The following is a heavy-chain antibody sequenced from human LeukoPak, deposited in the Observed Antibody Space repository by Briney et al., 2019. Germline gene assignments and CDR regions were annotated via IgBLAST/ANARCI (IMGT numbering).Heavy chain of an antibody. CDR1: GGSIGSDY. D-gene: IGHD6-19*01. V-gene: IGHV4-59*08. CDR2: IYYTGGT. J-gene: IGHJ4*02. Sequence: SETLSLTCTVSGGSIGSDYWTWIRQPPGKGVEYIGYIYYTGGTNYNPSLKSRVTISVDTSKNQFSLKLSSVTAADTAVYFCAKYGNSGWVIDNWGQGTLVTVSS. CDR3: AKYGNSGWVIDN.